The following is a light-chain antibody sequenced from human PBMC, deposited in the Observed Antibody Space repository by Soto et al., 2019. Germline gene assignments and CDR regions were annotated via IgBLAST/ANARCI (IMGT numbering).Light chain of an antibody. CDR2: GAS. V-gene: IGKV3-20*01. J-gene: IGKJ5*01. CDR1: QSVSSSY. Sequence: EIVLTQSPGTLSLSPGERATLSCRASQSVSSSYLAWYQHKPGQAPRLLIYGASGRATGIPDRFSGSGSGTDFTLTISRLEPEDLAVYYCQQYGSSPPIAFGQGTRLEIK. CDR3: QQYGSSPPIA.